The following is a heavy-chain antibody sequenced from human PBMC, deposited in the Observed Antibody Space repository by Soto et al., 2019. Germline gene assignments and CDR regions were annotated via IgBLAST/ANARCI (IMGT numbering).Heavy chain of an antibody. CDR1: GYTFTSYG. D-gene: IGHD3-10*01. CDR2: ISAYNGNT. Sequence: QVQLVQSGAEVKKPGASVKVSCKASGYTFTSYGISWVRQAPGQGLEWMGWISAYNGNTNYAQKLQGRVTMTTDTSTSTAYRELRSLRSDDTAVYYCALGSYYNSHYYGMDVWGQGTTVTVSS. J-gene: IGHJ6*02. V-gene: IGHV1-18*01. CDR3: ALGSYYNSHYYGMDV.